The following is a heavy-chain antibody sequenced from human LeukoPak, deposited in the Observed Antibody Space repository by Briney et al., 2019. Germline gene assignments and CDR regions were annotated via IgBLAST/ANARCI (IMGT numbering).Heavy chain of an antibody. CDR3: ARDSYYSKMDV. CDR2: ISYSGNT. CDR1: GGSISSYH. Sequence: PSETLSLTCTVSGGSISSYHWSWIRQPPGKGLEWIGYISYSGNTNYNPSLKSQVTISVDTSKNRFSLKLNSLTAADTAVYYCARDSYYSKMDVWGQGTTVTVSS. V-gene: IGHV4-59*01. J-gene: IGHJ6*02.